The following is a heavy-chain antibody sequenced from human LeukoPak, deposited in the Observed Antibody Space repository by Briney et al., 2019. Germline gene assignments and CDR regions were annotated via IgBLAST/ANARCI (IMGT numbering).Heavy chain of an antibody. CDR3: ARDGSYYYGSGSYYNWVY. Sequence: PSETLSLTCTVSGGSVSSGSYYWSWIRQPPGKGLEWIGYIYYSGSTNYNPSLKSRVTISVDTSKNQFSLKLSSVTAADTAVYYRARDGSYYYGSGSYYNWVYWGQGTLVTVSS. V-gene: IGHV4-61*01. CDR1: GGSVSSGSYY. J-gene: IGHJ4*02. CDR2: IYYSGST. D-gene: IGHD3-10*01.